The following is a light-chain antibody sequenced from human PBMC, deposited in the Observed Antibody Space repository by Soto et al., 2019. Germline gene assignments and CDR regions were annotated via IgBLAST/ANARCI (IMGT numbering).Light chain of an antibody. CDR3: QSYDSSLSGYV. J-gene: IGLJ1*01. CDR1: SSEVGNYDL. CDR2: EGS. Sequence: QSALTQPASVSGSPGQSITISCNGTSSEVGNYDLVSWYQQHPGNAPKLMIYEGSRRPSGVSNRFSGSKSGTSASLAITGLQAEDEADYYCQSYDSSLSGYVFGTGTKVTVL. V-gene: IGLV2-14*02.